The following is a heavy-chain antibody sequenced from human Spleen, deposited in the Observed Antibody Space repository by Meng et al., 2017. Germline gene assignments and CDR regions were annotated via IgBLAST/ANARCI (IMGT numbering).Heavy chain of an antibody. Sequence: GGSLRLSCAASGFTFTTYSMNWVRQAPGKGLEWVSSISSSTTYIHYADSLKGRFTISRDNAKNSLYLQMNSLTVEDTAVYFCAREDGTTSAYGWDVWGQGTTVTVSS. V-gene: IGHV3-21*04. CDR3: AREDGTTSAYGWDV. CDR2: ISSSTTYI. D-gene: IGHD1-1*01. J-gene: IGHJ6*02. CDR1: GFTFTTYS.